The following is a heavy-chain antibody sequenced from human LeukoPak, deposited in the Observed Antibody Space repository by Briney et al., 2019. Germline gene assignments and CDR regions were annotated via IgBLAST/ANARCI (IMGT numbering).Heavy chain of an antibody. CDR1: GFTFSSYG. V-gene: IGHV3-33*01. CDR3: AREERTVDAFDI. D-gene: IGHD4-17*01. Sequence: GRSLRLSCAASGFTFSSYGMHWVRQAPGKGLEWVAVIWYDGSNKYYADSVKGRFTISRDNSKNTLYLQMNSLRAEDTAVYYCAREERTVDAFDIWAKGQWSPSLQ. J-gene: IGHJ3*02. CDR2: IWYDGSNK.